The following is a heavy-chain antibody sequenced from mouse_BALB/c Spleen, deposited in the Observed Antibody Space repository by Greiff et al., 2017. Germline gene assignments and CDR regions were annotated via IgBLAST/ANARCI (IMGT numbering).Heavy chain of an antibody. Sequence: QVQLKESGAELAKPGASVKMSCKASGYTFTSYWMHWVNQRPGQGLEWIGYINPSTGYTEYNQKFKDKATLTADKSSSTAYMQLSSLTSEDSAVYYCVSYYDAMDYWGQGTSVTVSS. CDR1: GYTFTSYW. CDR3: VSYYDAMDY. D-gene: IGHD2-10*01. J-gene: IGHJ4*01. CDR2: INPSTGYT. V-gene: IGHV1-7*01.